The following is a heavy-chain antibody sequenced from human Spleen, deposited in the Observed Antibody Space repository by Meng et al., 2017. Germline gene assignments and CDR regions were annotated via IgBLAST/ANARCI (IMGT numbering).Heavy chain of an antibody. CDR2: INAGNGNT. D-gene: IGHD1-26*01. J-gene: IGHJ4*02. CDR1: GYTFTSYA. CDR3: ARPSIVGATFDY. V-gene: IGHV1-3*01. Sequence: QFQLVQSGAEVQKPGASVKVSCKASGYTFTSYAMHWVRQAPGQRLEWMGWINAGNGNTKYSQKFQGRVTITRDTSASTAYMELSSLRSEDTAVYYCARPSIVGATFDYWGQGTPVTASS.